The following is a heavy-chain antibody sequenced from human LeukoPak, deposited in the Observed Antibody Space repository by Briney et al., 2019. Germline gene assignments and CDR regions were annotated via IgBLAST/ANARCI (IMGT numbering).Heavy chain of an antibody. J-gene: IGHJ5*02. CDR2: INHSGST. Sequence: SETLSLTCAVYGGSFSGYYWSWIRQPPGKGLEWIGEINHSGSTNYNPSLKSRVTISVDTPKKQFSLKLSSVTAADTAVYYCARGLVATFLNWFDPWGQGTLVTVSS. CDR3: ARGLVATFLNWFDP. V-gene: IGHV4-34*01. CDR1: GGSFSGYY. D-gene: IGHD5-12*01.